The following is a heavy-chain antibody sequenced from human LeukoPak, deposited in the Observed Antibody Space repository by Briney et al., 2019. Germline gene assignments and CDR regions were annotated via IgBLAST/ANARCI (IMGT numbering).Heavy chain of an antibody. D-gene: IGHD3-22*01. CDR2: ISAYNGNT. V-gene: IGHV1-18*01. J-gene: IGHJ4*02. Sequence: GASVKVSCKASGYTFTSYGISWVRQAPGQGLEWMGWISAYNGNTNYAQKLQGRVTMTTDTSTSTAYMELRSLRSDDTAVYYCARSASEVKTYYDSSGYYDYWGQGTLVTVSS. CDR1: GYTFTSYG. CDR3: ARSASEVKTYYDSSGYYDY.